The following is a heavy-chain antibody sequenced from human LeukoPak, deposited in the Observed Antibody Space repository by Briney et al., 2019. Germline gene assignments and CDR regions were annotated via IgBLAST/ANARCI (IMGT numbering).Heavy chain of an antibody. Sequence: PSETLSLTCAVSGASITDAYWSWLRQPPGKGLEWIGYIYYRGGTNYNPSLKSRVAISLDTSKNQFALSLSSVTAADTAVYYCAKVKGGYFYALDSWGQGTLVTVHS. J-gene: IGHJ4*02. CDR1: GASITDAY. CDR3: AKVKGGYFYALDS. V-gene: IGHV4-59*03. CDR2: IYYRGGT. D-gene: IGHD5-12*01.